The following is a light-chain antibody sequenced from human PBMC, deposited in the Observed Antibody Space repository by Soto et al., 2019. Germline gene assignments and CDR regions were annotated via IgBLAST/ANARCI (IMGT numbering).Light chain of an antibody. V-gene: IGKV3-20*01. J-gene: IGKJ1*01. Sequence: EVDLTQSPGTLSLSNGERGTLSCRASHSVSSSYLAWYQQKPGQAPRLLIYGASIRATGIPDRFSGSGSGTDFTLTISRLEPEDFAVYYCQQYHSSLWTFGQGAKADIK. CDR1: HSVSSSY. CDR3: QQYHSSLWT. CDR2: GAS.